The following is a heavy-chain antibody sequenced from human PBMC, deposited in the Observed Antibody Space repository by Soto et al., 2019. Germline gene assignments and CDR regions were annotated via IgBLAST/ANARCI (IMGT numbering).Heavy chain of an antibody. J-gene: IGHJ6*01. CDR2: IPYSGT. CDR3: ATRSAILCFYGVDV. V-gene: IGHV4-30-4*01. Sequence: PSETLSLPCTVSRGPITGGNYILTWIRHSPWISLEWLCSIPYSGTYYNPSLKSRFPISIETSTNQSALKVRKVTAPDSPMYYSATRSAILCFYGVDVWGQGTTVTVCS. D-gene: IGHD2-15*01. CDR1: RGPITGGNYI.